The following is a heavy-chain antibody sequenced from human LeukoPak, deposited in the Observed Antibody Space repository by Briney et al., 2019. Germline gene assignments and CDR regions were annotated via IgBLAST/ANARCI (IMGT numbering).Heavy chain of an antibody. J-gene: IGHJ4*02. CDR3: AKERDCGGDCYTFDY. Sequence: GGSLRLSCAASGFTFSSYGMHWVRQAPGKGLEWVAVISYDGSNKYYADSVKGRFTISRDNSKNTLYLQMNSLRAEDTAVYYCAKERDCGGDCYTFDYWGQGTLVTVSS. CDR1: GFTFSSYG. D-gene: IGHD2-21*02. CDR2: ISYDGSNK. V-gene: IGHV3-30*18.